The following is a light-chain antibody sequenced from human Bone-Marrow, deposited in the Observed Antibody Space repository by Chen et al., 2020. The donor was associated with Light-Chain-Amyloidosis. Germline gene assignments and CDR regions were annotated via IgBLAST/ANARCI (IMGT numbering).Light chain of an antibody. J-gene: IGLJ3*02. Sequence: FMLTQPHSVSESPGKTVIISCSRSSGSIATNYVQWYHQRPGSSPTTVVYEDDQRPSGVPDRFSSSIDRSSNSASLTISGLKTEDEADYYCQSYQGSSQGVFGGGTKLTVL. CDR2: EDD. CDR1: SGSIATNY. V-gene: IGLV6-57*01. CDR3: QSYQGSSQGV.